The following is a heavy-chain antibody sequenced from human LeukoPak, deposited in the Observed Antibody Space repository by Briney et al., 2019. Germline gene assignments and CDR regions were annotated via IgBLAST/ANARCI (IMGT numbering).Heavy chain of an antibody. CDR1: GGXISSYY. CDR3: ARSVLGYSYGLHIDY. CDR2: IHYRGST. J-gene: IGHJ4*02. V-gene: IGHV4-59*01. D-gene: IGHD5-18*01. Sequence: PSETLSLTCNVSGGXISSYYCSWIRQSPGEGLEWIGYIHYRGSTNYNPSLKSRVTISVDTSKNQFSLKLSSLTAADTAVYYCARSVLGYSYGLHIDYWGQGTLVTVSS.